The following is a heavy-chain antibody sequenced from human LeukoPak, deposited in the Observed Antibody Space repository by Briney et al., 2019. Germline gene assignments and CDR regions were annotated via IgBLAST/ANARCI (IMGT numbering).Heavy chain of an antibody. J-gene: IGHJ5*02. V-gene: IGHV3-11*01. D-gene: IGHD2-2*01. CDR3: ASDAVVPAAIDTEEWFDP. CDR2: ISSSGSTI. CDR1: GFTFSDYY. Sequence: GGSLRLSCAASGFTFSDYYMSWIRQAPGKGLEWVSYISSSGSTIYYADSVKGRFTISRHKAKNSLYLQMNRLRAEATAVYYCASDAVVPAAIDTEEWFDPWGQGTLVTVSS.